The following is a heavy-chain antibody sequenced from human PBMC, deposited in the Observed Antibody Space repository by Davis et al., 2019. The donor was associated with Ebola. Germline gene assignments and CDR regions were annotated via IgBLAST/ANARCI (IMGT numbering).Heavy chain of an antibody. CDR1: GFTFSDYY. J-gene: IGHJ4*02. CDR3: ARDHVVASLDY. D-gene: IGHD5-12*01. CDR2: ISSSGSTK. V-gene: IGHV3-11*04. Sequence: GGSLRLSCAASGFTFSDYYMSWIRQAPGKGLEWVSYISSSGSTKYYADSVQGRFTISSDNAKNSLYLQMNSLRAEDTAVYYCARDHVVASLDYWGQGTLVTVSS.